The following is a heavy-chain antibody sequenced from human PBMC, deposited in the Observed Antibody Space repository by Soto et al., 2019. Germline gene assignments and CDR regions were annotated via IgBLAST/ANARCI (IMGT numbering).Heavy chain of an antibody. CDR3: ASPNLGAVAGANFDY. D-gene: IGHD6-19*01. J-gene: IGHJ4*02. V-gene: IGHV3-21*01. CDR1: GFTFSSYS. Sequence: LRLSCAASGFTFSSYSMNWVRQAPGKGLEWVSSISSSSSYIYYADSVKGRFTISRDNAKNSLYLQMNSLRAEDTAVYYCASPNLGAVAGANFDYWGQGTLVTVSS. CDR2: ISSSSSYI.